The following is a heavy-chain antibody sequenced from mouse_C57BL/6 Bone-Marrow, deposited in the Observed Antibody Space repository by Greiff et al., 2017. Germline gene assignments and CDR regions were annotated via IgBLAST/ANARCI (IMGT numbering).Heavy chain of an antibody. CDR1: GFNIKDYY. D-gene: IGHD3-3*01. CDR2: IDPEDGDT. J-gene: IGHJ3*01. CDR3: TTRAPKRGFAY. Sequence: EVQLQQSGAELVRPGASVKLSCTASGFNIKDYYMHWVKQRPEQGLEWIGRIDPEDGDTEYAPKFQGKATMTADTSSNTAYLQLSSLTSEDTAVDYCTTRAPKRGFAYWGQGTLVTVSA. V-gene: IGHV14-1*01.